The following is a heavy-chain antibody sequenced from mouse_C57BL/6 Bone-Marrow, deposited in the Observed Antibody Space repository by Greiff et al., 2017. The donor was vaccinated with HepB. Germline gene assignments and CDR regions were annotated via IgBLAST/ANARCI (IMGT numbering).Heavy chain of an antibody. J-gene: IGHJ3*01. Sequence: QVQLQQPGAELVMPGASVKLSCKASGYTFTSYWMHWVKQRPGQGLEWIGEIDPSDSYTNYNQKFKGKSTLTVDKSSSTAYMQLSSLTSEDSAVYYCARSYDYDEGFAYWGQGTLVTVSA. CDR1: GYTFTSYW. CDR2: IDPSDSYT. D-gene: IGHD2-4*01. CDR3: ARSYDYDEGFAY. V-gene: IGHV1-69*01.